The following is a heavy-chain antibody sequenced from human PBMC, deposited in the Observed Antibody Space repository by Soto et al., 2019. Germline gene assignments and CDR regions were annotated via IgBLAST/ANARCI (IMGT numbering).Heavy chain of an antibody. CDR3: ARGVVPAVIWGWFDP. CDR1: GGSISSYY. J-gene: IGHJ5*02. CDR2: IYYSGST. D-gene: IGHD2-2*02. V-gene: IGHV4-59*01. Sequence: SETLSLTCTVSGGSISSYYWSWIRQPPGKGLEWIGYIYYSGSTNYNPSLKSRVTISVDTSKNQFSLKMSSVSAADTAVYYCARGVVPAVIWGWFDPWDQGTLVTVSS.